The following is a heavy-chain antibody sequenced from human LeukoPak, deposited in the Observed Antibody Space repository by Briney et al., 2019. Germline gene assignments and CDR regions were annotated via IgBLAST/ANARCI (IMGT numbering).Heavy chain of an antibody. D-gene: IGHD4-17*01. CDR1: GFTFSSYA. J-gene: IGHJ4*02. CDR3: ARLYGDHGDS. Sequence: GGSLRLSCAASGFTFSSYAMHWVRQAPGKGLEWVSAISRSGDNTYYADSVEGRFTISRDNSKNTLYLQMNSLRAEDTAVFYCARLYGDHGDSWGQGTLVTVSS. V-gene: IGHV3-23*01. CDR2: ISRSGDNT.